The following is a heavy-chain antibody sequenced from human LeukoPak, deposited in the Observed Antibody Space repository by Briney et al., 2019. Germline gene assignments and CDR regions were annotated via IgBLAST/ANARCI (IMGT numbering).Heavy chain of an antibody. CDR1: GFTFSSYA. CDR2: ISGSGGST. V-gene: IGHV3-23*01. D-gene: IGHD6-19*01. J-gene: IGHJ4*02. CDR3: ANSWYSSGWYGGVDY. Sequence: GGSLRLSCAASGFTFSSYAMSWVRQAPGKGLEWVSAISGSGGSTYYADSVKGRFTISRDNSKNTLYLQMNSLRAEDTAVYYCANSWYSSGWYGGVDYWGQGTLATVSS.